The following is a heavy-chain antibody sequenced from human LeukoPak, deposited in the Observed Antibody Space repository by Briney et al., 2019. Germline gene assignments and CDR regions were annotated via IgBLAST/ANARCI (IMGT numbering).Heavy chain of an antibody. CDR3: AKDLRDASGSYYRFDY. CDR2: IGGSDGRT. J-gene: IGHJ4*02. V-gene: IGHV3-23*01. CDR1: GFTFSTYA. D-gene: IGHD3-10*01. Sequence: GGSLRLSCAASGFTFSTYAMSWVRQAPGKGLEWVSLIGGSDGRTRYADSVKGRFTISRDNSKNTLYLEMNSLRAEDTAVYYCAKDLRDASGSYYRFDYWGQGTLVTVSS.